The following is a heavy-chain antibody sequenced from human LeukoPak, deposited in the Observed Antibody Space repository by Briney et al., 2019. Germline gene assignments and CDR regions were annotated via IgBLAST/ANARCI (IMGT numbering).Heavy chain of an antibody. J-gene: IGHJ5*02. D-gene: IGHD3-3*01. CDR2: ISSSSSYI. CDR1: GFTFSSYS. Sequence: GGSLRLSCAASGFTFSSYSMNWVRQAPGKGLEWVSSISSSSSYIYYADSVKGRFTISRDNAKNSLYLQMNSLRAEDTAVYYCARDLAAYYDFWSGPRGWFDPWGQGTLVTVSS. V-gene: IGHV3-21*01. CDR3: ARDLAAYYDFWSGPRGWFDP.